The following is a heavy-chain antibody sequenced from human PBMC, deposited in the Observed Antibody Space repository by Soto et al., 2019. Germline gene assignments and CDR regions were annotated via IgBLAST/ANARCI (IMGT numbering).Heavy chain of an antibody. CDR3: ARGVGSSWFDP. D-gene: IGHD1-1*01. J-gene: IGHJ5*02. V-gene: IGHV1-2*02. Sequence: ASVKVSCKASGYTFTAYFMHWVRQAPGQGLEWMGWINPGSGGTNYAQKFQGRVTMTRDTSISTAYMELSSLTSDDTAVYYCARGVGSSWFDPWGQGTPVPVSS. CDR2: INPGSGGT. CDR1: GYTFTAYF.